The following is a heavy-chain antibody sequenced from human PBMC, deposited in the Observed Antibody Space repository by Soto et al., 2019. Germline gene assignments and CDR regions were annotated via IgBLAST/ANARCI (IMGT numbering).Heavy chain of an antibody. CDR1: GFAVNSDY. V-gene: IGHV3-53*01. CDR3: VRTSSY. J-gene: IGHJ4*02. Sequence: LRLSCAASGFAVNSDYMSWVRQAPGKGLEWVSVLFGGGATHYSDSVKGRFTISRDISKNTVFLQMNSLRAEDTAVYYCVRTSSYWGQGTRVTVSS. D-gene: IGHD2-2*01. CDR2: LFGGGAT.